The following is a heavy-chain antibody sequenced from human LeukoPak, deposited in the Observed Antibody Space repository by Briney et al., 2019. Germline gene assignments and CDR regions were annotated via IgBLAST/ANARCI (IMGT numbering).Heavy chain of an antibody. CDR1: GGSFSGYY. CDR2: ISGSGGST. CDR3: AKDLDITMVSYFDY. D-gene: IGHD3-10*01. J-gene: IGHJ4*02. V-gene: IGHV3-23*01. Sequence: PSETLSLTCAVYGGSFSGYYWSWIRQAPGKGLEWVSAISGSGGSTYYADSVKGRFTISRDNSKNTLYLQMNSLRAEDTAVYYCAKDLDITMVSYFDYWGQGTLVTVSS.